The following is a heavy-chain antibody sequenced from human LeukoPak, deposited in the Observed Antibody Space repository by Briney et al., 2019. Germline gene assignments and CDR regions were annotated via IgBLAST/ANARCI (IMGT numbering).Heavy chain of an antibody. CDR1: GFTFSNYA. V-gene: IGHV3-23*01. D-gene: IGHD3-10*01. J-gene: IGHJ4*02. CDR2: ISGRGGST. CDR3: AKDTSSSGSYFDY. Sequence: SGGSLRLSCVASGFTFSNYAISWVRQAPGKGLEWVSAISGRGGSTYYVDSVKGRFNISRDNSKNTLYLQMNNLRADDTAFYFCAKDTSSSGSYFDYWGQGTLVTVSS.